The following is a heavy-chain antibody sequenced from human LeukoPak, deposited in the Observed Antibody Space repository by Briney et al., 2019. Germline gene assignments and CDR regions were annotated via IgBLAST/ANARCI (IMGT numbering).Heavy chain of an antibody. CDR2: TTISGHTK. CDR1: GFDLSTYE. CDR3: ARGDPHADL. V-gene: IGHV3-48*03. Sequence: PGGSLRLSCAASGFDLSTYEMNWVRQAPGKGLEWIADTTISGHTKNYADSVKGRFTISRDNARTSLYLQMNSLRVEDTGVYYCARGDPHADLWGQGTLVSVSS. J-gene: IGHJ5*02.